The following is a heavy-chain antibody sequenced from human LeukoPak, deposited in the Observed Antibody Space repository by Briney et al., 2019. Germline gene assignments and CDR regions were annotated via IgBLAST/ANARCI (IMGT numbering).Heavy chain of an antibody. CDR1: GDSISSGSYY. J-gene: IGHJ5*02. D-gene: IGHD3-9*01. CDR3: AREQYGYFDYLLDWFDP. Sequence: TTSQTLSLTCTVAGDSISSGSYYWSWIRQPAGKGLEWIGRIYTSGRTNYNPSLKSRVTISVDTSKNQFSLKLSSVTAADTAVYYCAREQYGYFDYLLDWFDPWGQGTLVAVSS. V-gene: IGHV4-61*02. CDR2: IYTSGRT.